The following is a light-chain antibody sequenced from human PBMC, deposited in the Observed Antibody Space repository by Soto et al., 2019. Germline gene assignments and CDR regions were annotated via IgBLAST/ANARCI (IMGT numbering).Light chain of an antibody. CDR3: QQYNNWPRT. Sequence: ELVMTQPPATLPVAPGERATLSCRASQSISTFLAWYQQKTGQAPRILIYGASTRATGIPARFSGSGSGTEFTLTISSLQSEDFAVYYCQQYNNWPRTFGQGTKVDIK. J-gene: IGKJ1*01. CDR2: GAS. V-gene: IGKV3-15*01. CDR1: QSISTF.